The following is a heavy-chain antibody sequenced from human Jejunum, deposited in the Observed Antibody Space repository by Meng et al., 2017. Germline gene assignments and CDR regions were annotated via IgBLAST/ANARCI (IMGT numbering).Heavy chain of an antibody. Sequence: GESLKISCTTSGFTFSSHSMSWVRQAPGKGPEWVSAITASDGVTYYVDSVKGRFSISRDNSKNMLYLQMKSLRVEDTAVYYCVKDILTGYDSEYFDHWGQGPLVTVPQ. J-gene: IGHJ4*02. CDR1: GFTFSSHS. D-gene: IGHD3-9*01. V-gene: IGHV3-23*01. CDR2: ITASDGVT. CDR3: VKDILTGYDSEYFDH.